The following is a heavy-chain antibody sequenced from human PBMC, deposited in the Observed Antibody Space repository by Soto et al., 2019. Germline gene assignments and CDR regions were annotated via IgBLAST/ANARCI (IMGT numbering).Heavy chain of an antibody. Sequence: EVELVESGGGLVQPGRSLTLACAASGFMFEDYAMHWVRQVPGKGLEWVSGISWNRGDIAYVDSVKGRFTISRYNAKKSLTLQMNSLRPEDMALYYCAKGKVAAIKYYGMDVWGQGTTVIVSS. CDR1: GFMFEDYA. CDR3: AKGKVAAIKYYGMDV. V-gene: IGHV3-9*03. J-gene: IGHJ6*02. D-gene: IGHD5-12*01. CDR2: ISWNRGDI.